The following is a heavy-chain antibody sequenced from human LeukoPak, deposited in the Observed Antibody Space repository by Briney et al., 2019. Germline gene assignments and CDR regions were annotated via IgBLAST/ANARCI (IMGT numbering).Heavy chain of an antibody. Sequence: SGPTLVNPRQTLTLTCTFSGVSLTMSGMRVTWIRHPSGKGLEWLARTHCGDDKLYRESPKTRLSISKDTSKKQVVLTMTNMDPRDTGTYYCARISRHLAVDYWGQGILVAVSS. CDR1: GVSLTMSGMR. V-gene: IGHV2-70*04. J-gene: IGHJ4*02. CDR2: THCGDDK. CDR3: ARISRHLAVDY.